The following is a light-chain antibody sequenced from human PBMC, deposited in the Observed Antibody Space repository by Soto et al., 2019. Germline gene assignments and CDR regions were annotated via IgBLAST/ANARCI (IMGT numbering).Light chain of an antibody. CDR1: QSVSSSY. V-gene: IGKV3-20*01. Sequence: EIVLTQSPGTLSLSPGERATLSCRASQSVSSSYLAWYQQKPGQAPRLLIYGASIRATGIPVRFSGGGSGTDFTLTISRLEPEDFAVYYCQQYGSSPGTFGQGTKVEIK. J-gene: IGKJ1*01. CDR3: QQYGSSPGT. CDR2: GAS.